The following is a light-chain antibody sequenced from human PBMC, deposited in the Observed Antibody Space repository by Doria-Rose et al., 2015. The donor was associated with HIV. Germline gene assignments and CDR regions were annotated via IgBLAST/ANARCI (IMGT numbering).Light chain of an antibody. CDR1: QRVKSSY. J-gene: IGKJ5*01. CDR2: DAS. V-gene: IGKV3-20*01. Sequence: EIVLTQSPGTLSLSPGERATLSCRASQRVKSSYLAWYQQKPGQAPRLLIYDASTRSTGIPDRFSGSGPGTDFTLTISRLEPEDAAVYYCQQYGTSRGTFGQGTRLEIK. CDR3: QQYGTSRGT.